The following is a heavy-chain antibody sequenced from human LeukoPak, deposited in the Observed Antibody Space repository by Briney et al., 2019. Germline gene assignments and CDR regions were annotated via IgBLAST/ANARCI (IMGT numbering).Heavy chain of an antibody. J-gene: IGHJ2*01. CDR2: IYYSGST. CDR1: GGSISSYY. V-gene: IGHV4-59*01. D-gene: IGHD6-13*01. Sequence: PSETRSLTCAVSGGSISSYYWSWIRQPPGKGLEWIGYIYYSGSTNYNPSLKSRVTISVDTSKNQFSLKLSSVTAADTAVYYCARRHRPRIAADYWYFDLWGRGTLVTVSS. CDR3: ARRHRPRIAADYWYFDL.